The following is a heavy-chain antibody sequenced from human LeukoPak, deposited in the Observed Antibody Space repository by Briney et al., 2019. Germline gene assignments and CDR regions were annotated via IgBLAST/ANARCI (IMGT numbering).Heavy chain of an antibody. Sequence: GGSLRLSCVGSGFTFSNYAMSWVRQAPRKGLDWVSVISGSAHKIRYADSVRGRFTISRDNSENTVYLQMNNLRGEDTAIYYCAGRITGYSSGYVFWGQGTLVTVSS. CDR1: GFTFSNYA. D-gene: IGHD5-18*01. J-gene: IGHJ4*02. CDR2: ISGSAHKI. V-gene: IGHV3-23*01. CDR3: AGRITGYSSGYVF.